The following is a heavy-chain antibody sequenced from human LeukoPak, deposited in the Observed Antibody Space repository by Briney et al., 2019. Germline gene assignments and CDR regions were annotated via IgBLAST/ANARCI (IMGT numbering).Heavy chain of an antibody. D-gene: IGHD2-2*01. CDR2: INHSGST. J-gene: IGHJ5*02. V-gene: IGHV4-34*01. CDR3: ARVRCSSTSCYRAVWFDP. CDR1: GGSFSGYY. Sequence: SETLSLTCAVYGGSFSGYYWSWIRQPPGKGLEWIGEINHSGSTNYNPSLKSRVTISVDTSKNQFSLKLSSVTAADTAVYYCARVRCSSTSCYRAVWFDPWGQGTLVTVSS.